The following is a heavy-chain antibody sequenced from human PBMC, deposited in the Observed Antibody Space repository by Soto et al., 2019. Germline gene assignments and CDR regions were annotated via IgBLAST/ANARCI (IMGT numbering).Heavy chain of an antibody. J-gene: IGHJ6*02. CDR1: QYNFTNYC. D-gene: IGHD3-22*01. CDR3: ARALFDTDSVPVGAESRYYVMDV. CDR2: INPAGGYS. V-gene: IGHV1-46*01. Sequence: ASVKVSCKASQYNFTNYCVHWVRQAPGQGLEWMGVINPAGGYSKYAQRFRGRVTMTRDTSTNTVYMDLRSLRPEDTAVYFCARALFDTDSVPVGAESRYYVMDVWGRGTMVTVSS.